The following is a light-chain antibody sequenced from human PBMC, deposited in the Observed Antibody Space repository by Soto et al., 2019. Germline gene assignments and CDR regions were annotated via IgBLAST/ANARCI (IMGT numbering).Light chain of an antibody. CDR2: DTS. CDR1: QNVNSN. V-gene: IGKV3-15*01. J-gene: IGKJ4*01. Sequence: EIVMTQSPATLSVSPGERATLSCRASQNVNSNLAWYQQKPGQAPRLLIYDTSTRATGFPVRFSGSGSGTEFTLTISSLQAEDFAVYYCHQYNNWPLTFGGGTKVEIK. CDR3: HQYNNWPLT.